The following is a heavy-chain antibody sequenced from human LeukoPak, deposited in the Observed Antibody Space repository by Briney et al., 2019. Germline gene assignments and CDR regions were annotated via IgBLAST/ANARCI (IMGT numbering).Heavy chain of an antibody. CDR2: IYYSGST. Sequence: ASETLSLTCAVYGGSFSGYYWSWIRQPPGKGLEWIGYIYYSGSTNYNPSPKSRVTISVDTSKNQFSLKLSSVTAADTAVYYCARGYSSGWWDFDYWGQGTLVTVSS. CDR3: ARGYSSGWWDFDY. CDR1: GGSFSGYY. V-gene: IGHV4-59*01. J-gene: IGHJ4*02. D-gene: IGHD6-19*01.